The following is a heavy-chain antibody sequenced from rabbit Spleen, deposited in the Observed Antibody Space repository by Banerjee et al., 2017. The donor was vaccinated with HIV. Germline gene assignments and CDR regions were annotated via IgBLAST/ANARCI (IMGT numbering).Heavy chain of an antibody. D-gene: IGHD4-2*01. V-gene: IGHV1S45*01. CDR1: GFSFSSGYW. J-gene: IGHJ6*01. CDR2: VYSGVSGST. CDR3: ARDAGTSFSTYGMDL. Sequence: QEQLEESGGDLVKPEGSLTLTCTASGFSFSSGYWIWWVRQAPGKGLQWIACVYSGVSGSTWYASWVNGRFTISRSTSLNTVDLQMTSLTATDTATYFCARDAGTSFSTYGMDLWGQGTLVTVS.